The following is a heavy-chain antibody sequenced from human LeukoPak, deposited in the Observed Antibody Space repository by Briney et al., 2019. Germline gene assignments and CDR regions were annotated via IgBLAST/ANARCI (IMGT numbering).Heavy chain of an antibody. D-gene: IGHD2-2*01. J-gene: IGHJ3*02. V-gene: IGHV4-59*01. Sequence: SETLSLTCTVSGGSISSYYWSWIRQPPGKGLGWIGYIYYSGSTNYNPSLKSRVTISVDTSKNQFSLKLSSVTAADTAVYYCARENVVVPAAGDAFDIWGQGTMVTVSS. CDR2: IYYSGST. CDR1: GGSISSYY. CDR3: ARENVVVPAAGDAFDI.